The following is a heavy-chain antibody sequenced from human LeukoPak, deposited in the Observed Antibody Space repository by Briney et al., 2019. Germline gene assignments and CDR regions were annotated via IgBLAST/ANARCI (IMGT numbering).Heavy chain of an antibody. Sequence: GGSLRLSCAASGFTFSSYAMSWVRQAPGKGLEWVSGIIDNGYITYYANSVRGRFTISRDNSKNTLFLQTNSLRAEDTAVYYCAKLGGQEVHNYYVAVWGKGTTVAVSS. CDR2: IIDNGYIT. CDR1: GFTFSSYA. V-gene: IGHV3-23*01. D-gene: IGHD3-16*01. CDR3: AKLGGQEVHNYYVAV. J-gene: IGHJ6*03.